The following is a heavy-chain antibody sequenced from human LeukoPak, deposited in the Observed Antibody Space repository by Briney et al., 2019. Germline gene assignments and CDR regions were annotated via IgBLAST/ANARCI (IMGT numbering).Heavy chain of an antibody. D-gene: IGHD2-15*01. CDR3: ARDRVVAATQTYNWFDP. J-gene: IGHJ5*02. CDR2: INPSGGST. Sequence: ASVKVSCKASGYTFTGYYMHWVRQAPGQGLEWMGIINPSGGSTSYAQKFQGRVTMTRDTSTSTVYMGLSSLRSEDTAVYYCARDRVVAATQTYNWFDPWGQGTLVTVSS. CDR1: GYTFTGYY. V-gene: IGHV1-46*01.